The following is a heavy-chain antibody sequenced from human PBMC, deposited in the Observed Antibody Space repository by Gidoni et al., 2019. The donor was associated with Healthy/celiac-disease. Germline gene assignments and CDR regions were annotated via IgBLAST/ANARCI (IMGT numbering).Heavy chain of an antibody. CDR3: APTPRGGVDY. CDR2: ISGSGGST. CDR1: GFTFSSYA. Sequence: VQLLESGGGLVQPGGSLRLSYAASGFTFSSYAMSWVRQAPGKGLEWVSAISGSGGSTYYAASVKGRFTISRDNSKNTLYLQMNSLRAEDTAVYYCAPTPRGGVDYWGQGTLVTVSS. V-gene: IGHV3-23*01. J-gene: IGHJ4*02.